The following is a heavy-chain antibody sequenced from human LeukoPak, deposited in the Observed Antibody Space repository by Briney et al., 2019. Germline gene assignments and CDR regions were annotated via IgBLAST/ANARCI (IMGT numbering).Heavy chain of an antibody. Sequence: SGGSLRLSCAASGFTFSSYAMSWVRQAPGKGLEWVSAISGSGGSTYYADSVKGRFTISRDNSKNTLYLQMNSLRAEDTAVYYCAKIPREYYYDSSGYYLDYWGQGTLVTVSS. CDR2: ISGSGGST. CDR1: GFTFSSYA. CDR3: AKIPREYYYDSSGYYLDY. J-gene: IGHJ4*02. D-gene: IGHD3-22*01. V-gene: IGHV3-23*01.